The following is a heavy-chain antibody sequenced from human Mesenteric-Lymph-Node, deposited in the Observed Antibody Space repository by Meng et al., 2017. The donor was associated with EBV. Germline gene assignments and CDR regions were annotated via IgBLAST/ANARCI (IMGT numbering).Heavy chain of an antibody. Sequence: QVQLHRLGAGLLKPAESLSLSCAVYGGSFNDYYWIWIRQAPGKGLEWIGEINHIRSVYYNPSLKSRVTISVDTSNNQISLRLTSVTAADTAIYYCARVRSSGSGLIRNYFDYWGQGTLVTVSS. V-gene: IGHV4-34*01. D-gene: IGHD6-19*01. CDR1: GGSFNDYY. CDR3: ARVRSSGSGLIRNYFDY. J-gene: IGHJ4*02. CDR2: INHIRSV.